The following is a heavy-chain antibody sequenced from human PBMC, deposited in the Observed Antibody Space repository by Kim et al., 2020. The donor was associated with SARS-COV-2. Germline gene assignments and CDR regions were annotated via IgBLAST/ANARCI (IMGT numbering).Heavy chain of an antibody. J-gene: IGHJ6*02. D-gene: IGHD3-3*01. CDR2: IYYSGST. CDR3: ARLLLAPELGIGYYSYYYYGMDV. V-gene: IGHV4-39*01. Sequence: SETLSLTCTVSGVSISSSSYYWGWIRQPPGKGLEWIGSIYYSGSTYYNPSLKSRVTISVDTSKNQFSLKLSSVTAADTAVYYCARLLLAPELGIGYYSYYYYGMDVWGQGTTVTVSS. CDR1: GVSISSSSYY.